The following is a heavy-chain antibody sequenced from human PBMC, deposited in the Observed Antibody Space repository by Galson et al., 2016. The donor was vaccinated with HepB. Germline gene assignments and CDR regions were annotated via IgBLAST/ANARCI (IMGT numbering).Heavy chain of an antibody. J-gene: IGHJ4*02. D-gene: IGHD2-21*01. CDR2: IKGDGSLK. V-gene: IGHV3-7*01. Sequence: SLRLSCAVSGLRFSDLWMDWVRQAPGKGLEWVANIKGDGSLKFYVDSVRGRFTISRDNAKNSVYLQMNSLTVEDTGVYYCARVGIGDYFDWGQGTLVTVSS. CDR1: GLRFSDLW. CDR3: ARVGIGDYFD.